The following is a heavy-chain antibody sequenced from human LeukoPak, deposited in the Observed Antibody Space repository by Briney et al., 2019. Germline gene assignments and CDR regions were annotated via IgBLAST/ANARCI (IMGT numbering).Heavy chain of an antibody. D-gene: IGHD3-10*01. V-gene: IGHV3-48*03. CDR2: ISSSGSTI. CDR3: ASTHGGSFDY. Sequence: PGGSLRLSCAASGFTFSSYEMNWVRQAPGKGLEWVSYISSSGSTIYYAGSVKGRFTISRDNAKNSLYLQMNSLRAEDTAVYYCASTHGGSFDYWGQGTLVTVSS. J-gene: IGHJ4*02. CDR1: GFTFSSYE.